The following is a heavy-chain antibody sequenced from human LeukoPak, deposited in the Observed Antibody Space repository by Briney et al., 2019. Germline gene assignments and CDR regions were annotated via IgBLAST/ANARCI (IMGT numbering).Heavy chain of an antibody. CDR2: MNPNSGNT. CDR3: ARESYGYCIGGSCYHYNWFDP. CDR1: GYTFTSYD. Sequence: ASVKVSCKASGYTFTSYDINWVRQATGQGLEWMGWMNPNSGNTGYAQKFQGRVTITRNTSISTAYMELSSLRSEGTAVYYCARESYGYCIGGSCYHYNWFDPWGQGTLVTVSS. V-gene: IGHV1-8*03. D-gene: IGHD2-15*01. J-gene: IGHJ5*02.